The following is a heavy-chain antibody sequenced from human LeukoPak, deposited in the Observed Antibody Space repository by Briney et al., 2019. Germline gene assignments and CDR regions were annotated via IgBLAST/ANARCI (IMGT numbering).Heavy chain of an antibody. J-gene: IGHJ4*02. CDR2: ISSSSSYI. V-gene: IGHV3-21*01. CDR1: GFTFSSYS. D-gene: IGHD6-13*01. Sequence: GGSLRLSCAASGFTFSSYSMNWVRQAPGKGLEWVSSISSSSSYIYYADSVKGRFTISRDNAKSSLYLQMNSLRAEDTAVYYCARDPSSWSAGYFDYWGQGTLVTVSS. CDR3: ARDPSSWSAGYFDY.